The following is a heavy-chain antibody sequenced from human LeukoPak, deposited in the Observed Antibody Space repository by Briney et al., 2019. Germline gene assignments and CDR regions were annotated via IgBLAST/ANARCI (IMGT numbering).Heavy chain of an antibody. D-gene: IGHD3-22*01. Sequence: GGSLRLSCAASGFTISGSVMSWVRQAPGKGLEWVANIKKGGEEKVYVDSVKGRFTISRDNAMNSLYLQMNTLRAEDTAVYYSARDPYYDGPSFGAFDIWGQGTIVTVSS. V-gene: IGHV3-7*01. CDR2: IKKGGEEK. CDR1: GFTISGSV. CDR3: ARDPYYDGPSFGAFDI. J-gene: IGHJ3*02.